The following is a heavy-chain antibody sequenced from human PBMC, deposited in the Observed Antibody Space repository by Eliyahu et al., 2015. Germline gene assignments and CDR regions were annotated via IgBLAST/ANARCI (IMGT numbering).Heavy chain of an antibody. V-gene: IGHV3-23*04. D-gene: IGHD5-18*01. J-gene: IGHJ4*02. CDR3: AKDGAAMGNFDY. Sequence: EVQLVESGGGLVQPGGSLRLSCAASGFTFSSYAMSWVRQGPGEGLEWVXAISGSGGSTYYADSVKGRFTISRDNSKNTLYLQMNSLRAEDTAVYYCAKDGAAMGNFDYWGQGTLVTVSS. CDR1: GFTFSSYA. CDR2: ISGSGGST.